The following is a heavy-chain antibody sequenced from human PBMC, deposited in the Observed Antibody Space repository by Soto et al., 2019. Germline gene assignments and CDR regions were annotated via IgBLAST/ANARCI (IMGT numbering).Heavy chain of an antibody. J-gene: IGHJ3*02. D-gene: IGHD3-10*01. Sequence: QVQLVESGGGVVQPGRSLRLSCAASGFTFSTYCMHWVRQAPGKGLEWVGVITYDGSNKFYADSVKGRFTISRENSKNTLYLQMNSLRVEDAAVYYCAKDWRESLPGDAFDIWGQGTMVTVSS. V-gene: IGHV3-30*18. CDR2: ITYDGSNK. CDR1: GFTFSTYC. CDR3: AKDWRESLPGDAFDI.